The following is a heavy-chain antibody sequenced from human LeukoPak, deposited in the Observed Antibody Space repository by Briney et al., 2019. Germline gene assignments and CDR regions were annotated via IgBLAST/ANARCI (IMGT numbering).Heavy chain of an antibody. V-gene: IGHV3-7*01. CDR3: ARLSGPDWGIDYYYGMDV. J-gene: IGHJ6*02. CDR1: GFTFCSYW. Sequence: GGYVSLYGAASGFTFCSYWMSWLRHGPGQGREWWANTKQGGSEKYYGDSVEGRFTISRDNAKNSLYLQMNSLRAEDTAVYYCARLSGPDWGIDYYYGMDVWGQGTTVTVSS. D-gene: IGHD3-9*01. CDR2: TKQGGSEK.